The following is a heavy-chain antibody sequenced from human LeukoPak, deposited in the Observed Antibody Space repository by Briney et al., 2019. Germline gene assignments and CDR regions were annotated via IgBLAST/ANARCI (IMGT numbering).Heavy chain of an antibody. J-gene: IGHJ4*02. D-gene: IGHD1-26*01. CDR1: GGSISSGGYY. V-gene: IGHV4-31*03. CDR3: ARDRVLGVGAYNY. Sequence: SETLSLTCTVSGGSISSGGYYWSWIRQHPGKGLEWIGYIYYSGSTYYNPSLKSRVTISVDTSKNQLSLKLSSVTAADTAVYYCARDRVLGVGAYNYWGQGTLVTVSS. CDR2: IYYSGST.